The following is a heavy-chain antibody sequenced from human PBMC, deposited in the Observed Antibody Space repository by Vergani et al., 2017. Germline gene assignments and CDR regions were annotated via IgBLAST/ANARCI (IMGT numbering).Heavy chain of an antibody. J-gene: IGHJ5*02. D-gene: IGHD4-17*01. Sequence: QVQLQQWGPGLVTPSGTLSLTCAVYGGSISSDNWWNWVRQAPGKGLEWIGSIYASGNTYYNPSLKSRVTISGDTSKNQFSLKLSSVTAADTAVYYCARAKSVTVTTQSWFDPWGQGTLVTVSS. CDR2: IYASGNT. CDR3: ARAKSVTVTTQSWFDP. CDR1: GGSISSDNW. V-gene: IGHV4-4*02.